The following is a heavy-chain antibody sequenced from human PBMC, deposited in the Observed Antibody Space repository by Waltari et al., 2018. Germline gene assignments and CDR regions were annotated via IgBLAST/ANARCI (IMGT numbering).Heavy chain of an antibody. J-gene: IGHJ6*02. V-gene: IGHV1-46*01. CDR1: GYTFTSYY. CDR2: INPSGGST. Sequence: QVQLVQSGAEVKKPGASVKVSCKASGYTFTSYYMHWVRQAPGQGLEWMGIINPSGGSTSYAQKFQGRVTMTRDTSTSTVYMELSSVTAADTAVYYCASSRLSAYYGMDVWGQGTTVTVSS. D-gene: IGHD6-25*01. CDR3: ASSRLSAYYGMDV.